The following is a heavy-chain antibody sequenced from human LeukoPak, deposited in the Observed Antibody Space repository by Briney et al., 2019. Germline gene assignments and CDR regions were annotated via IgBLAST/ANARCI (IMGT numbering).Heavy chain of an antibody. Sequence: GSLRLSCAASGFTVSSSYMSWVRQAPGQGLDWLSIIYSGGSTYYADSVKGRFTISRDNSKNTLYLQMNSLRAEDTAVYYCARAHNGDLYYFDYWGQGALVTVSS. CDR1: GFTVSSSY. D-gene: IGHD4-17*01. CDR3: ARAHNGDLYYFDY. CDR2: IYSGGST. J-gene: IGHJ4*02. V-gene: IGHV3-66*01.